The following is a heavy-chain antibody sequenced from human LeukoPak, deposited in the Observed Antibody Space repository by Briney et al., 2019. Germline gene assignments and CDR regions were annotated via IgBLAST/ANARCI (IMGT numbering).Heavy chain of an antibody. D-gene: IGHD3-9*01. Sequence: GASVKVSCKASGYTFTSYYMHWVRQAPGQGLEWMGVINPSGGSTSYAQKFQGRVTMTRDTSTSTVYMELSNLRSEDTAVYYCARDPDWLSGYYYYGMDVWGQGTRSPSP. J-gene: IGHJ6*02. CDR2: INPSGGST. CDR3: ARDPDWLSGYYYYGMDV. V-gene: IGHV1-46*01. CDR1: GYTFTSYY.